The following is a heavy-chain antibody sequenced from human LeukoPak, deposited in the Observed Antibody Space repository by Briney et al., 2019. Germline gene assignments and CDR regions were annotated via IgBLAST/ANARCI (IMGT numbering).Heavy chain of an antibody. D-gene: IGHD3-10*01. CDR1: GFTFSSYS. Sequence: PGGSLRLSCAASGFTFSSYSMNWVRQAPGKGLEWVSSISSSSSYIYYADSVKGRFTISRDNAKNSLYLQMNSLRAEDTAVYYCARNYGSGRYLVYWFDPWGQGTLVTVSS. CDR2: ISSSSSYI. CDR3: ARNYGSGRYLVYWFDP. V-gene: IGHV3-21*01. J-gene: IGHJ5*02.